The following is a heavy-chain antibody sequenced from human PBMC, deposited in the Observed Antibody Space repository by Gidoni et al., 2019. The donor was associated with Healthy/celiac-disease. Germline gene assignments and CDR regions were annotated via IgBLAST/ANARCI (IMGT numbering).Heavy chain of an antibody. CDR2: IWYDGSNK. CDR3: ARVSEMSAVLYYYYGMDV. Sequence: QVQLVESGGVVVQPGSALRLSCAAYGSTFSTYGMHWVRQAPGKGLEWVAVIWYDGSNKYYADSVKGRFTISRDNSKNTLYLQMNSLRAEDTAVYYCARVSEMSAVLYYYYGMDVWGQGTTVTVSS. CDR1: GSTFSTYG. D-gene: IGHD6-19*01. V-gene: IGHV3-33*01. J-gene: IGHJ6*02.